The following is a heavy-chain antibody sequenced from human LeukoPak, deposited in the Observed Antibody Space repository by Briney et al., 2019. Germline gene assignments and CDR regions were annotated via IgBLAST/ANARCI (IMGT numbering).Heavy chain of an antibody. CDR3: AKVYDFWSGYPPGN. V-gene: IGHV3-23*01. CDR2: ISGSGGST. D-gene: IGHD3-3*01. CDR1: GFTFSSYA. J-gene: IGHJ4*02. Sequence: QPWGSLRLSCAASGFTFSSYAMSWVRQAPGKGLEWVSAISGSGGSTYYADSVKGRFTISRDNSKNTLYLQMNSLRAEDTAVYYCAKVYDFWSGYPPGNWGQGTLVTVSS.